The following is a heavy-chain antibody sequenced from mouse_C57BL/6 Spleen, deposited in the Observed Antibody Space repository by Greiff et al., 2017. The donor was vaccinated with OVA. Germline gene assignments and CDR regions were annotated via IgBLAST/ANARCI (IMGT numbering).Heavy chain of an antibody. CDR2: INPNNGGT. D-gene: IGHD2-4*01. Sequence: VQLKQSGPELVKPGASVKMSCKASGYTFTDYNMHWVKQSHGKSLEWIGYINPNNGGTSYNQKFKGKATLTVNKSSSTAYMELRSLTSEDSAVYYCARVGLRQGYYFDYWGQGTTLTVSS. CDR1: GYTFTDYN. V-gene: IGHV1-22*01. J-gene: IGHJ2*01. CDR3: ARVGLRQGYYFDY.